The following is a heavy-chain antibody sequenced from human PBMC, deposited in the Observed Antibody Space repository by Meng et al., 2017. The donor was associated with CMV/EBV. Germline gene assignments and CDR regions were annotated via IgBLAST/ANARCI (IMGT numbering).Heavy chain of an antibody. J-gene: IGHJ5*02. Sequence: YTFTDYYMHWVQQAPGKGLEWMGLVDPEDGETIYAEKFQGRVTITADTSTYTAYMELSSLRSEDTAVYYCATERYQLLPGRSNWFDPWGQGTLVTVSS. D-gene: IGHD2-2*01. CDR3: ATERYQLLPGRSNWFDP. V-gene: IGHV1-69-2*01. CDR2: VDPEDGET. CDR1: YTFTDYY.